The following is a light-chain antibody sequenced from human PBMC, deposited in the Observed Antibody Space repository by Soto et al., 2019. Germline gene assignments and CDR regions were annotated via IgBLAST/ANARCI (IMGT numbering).Light chain of an antibody. V-gene: IGKV3-11*01. CDR1: QSVSYY. CDR3: QQRSNWPPLT. J-gene: IGKJ4*01. Sequence: EIVLTQSPATLSFSPGERATLSCRASQSVSYYLAWYQQKPGQAPRLLIYDASNRATGTPARFSGSGSGTDFTLTISRLEPEDFAVYYCQQRSNWPPLTFGGGTKVDIK. CDR2: DAS.